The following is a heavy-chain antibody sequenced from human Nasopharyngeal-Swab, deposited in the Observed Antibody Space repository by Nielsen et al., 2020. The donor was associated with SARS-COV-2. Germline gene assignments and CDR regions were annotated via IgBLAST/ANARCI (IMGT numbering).Heavy chain of an antibody. Sequence: SVKVSCKASGGTFSSYAISWVRQAPGQGLEWMGGIIPIFGTANYAQKFQGRVTITADESTSTAYMELSSLRSEDTAGYYCAREQRITMVRGGSGAFDIWGQGTMVTVSS. V-gene: IGHV1-69*13. CDR2: IIPIFGTA. J-gene: IGHJ3*02. CDR1: GGTFSSYA. D-gene: IGHD3-10*01. CDR3: AREQRITMVRGGSGAFDI.